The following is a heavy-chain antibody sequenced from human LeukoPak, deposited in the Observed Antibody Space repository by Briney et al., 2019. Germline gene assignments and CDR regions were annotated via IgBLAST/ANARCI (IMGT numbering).Heavy chain of an antibody. CDR2: ISSSSSYI. V-gene: IGHV3-21*01. CDR1: GFTFSSYS. CDR3: ARDSSPVGLMDYFDY. D-gene: IGHD6-13*01. J-gene: IGHJ4*02. Sequence: GGSLRLSCAASGFTFSSYSMNWVRQAPGKGLEWVSSISSSSSYIYYADSVKGRFTISRGNAKNSLYLQMNSLRAEDTAVYYCARDSSPVGLMDYFDYWGQGTLVTVSS.